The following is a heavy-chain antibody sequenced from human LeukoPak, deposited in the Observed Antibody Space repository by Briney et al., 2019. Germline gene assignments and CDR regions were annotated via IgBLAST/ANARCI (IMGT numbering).Heavy chain of an antibody. CDR2: ISYDASNK. Sequence: PGGSLRLSCAASGFTFRSYGMHWVRQAPGKGLEWVAVISYDASNKYYADCVKGRFTISRDNSKNTLYLQMNSLRAEDTAVYFCAKSLAIYSSTCPGDDWGQGTLVTVSS. CDR1: GFTFRSYG. D-gene: IGHD2-2*01. V-gene: IGHV3-30*18. CDR3: AKSLAIYSSTCPGDD. J-gene: IGHJ4*02.